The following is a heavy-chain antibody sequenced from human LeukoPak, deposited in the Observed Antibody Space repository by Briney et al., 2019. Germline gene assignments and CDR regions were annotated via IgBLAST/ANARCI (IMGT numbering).Heavy chain of an antibody. J-gene: IGHJ4*02. Sequence: GGSLRRSCEASGFTFSSYAMTWVRQAPGKGLEWVSAISGSGGSTYYADSVKGRFTISRDNSKNTLYLQMNSLRAEDTAVYYCAKDPNYDSSGYYYIDYWGQGTLVTVSS. CDR1: GFTFSSYA. CDR3: AKDPNYDSSGYYYIDY. V-gene: IGHV3-23*01. D-gene: IGHD3-22*01. CDR2: ISGSGGST.